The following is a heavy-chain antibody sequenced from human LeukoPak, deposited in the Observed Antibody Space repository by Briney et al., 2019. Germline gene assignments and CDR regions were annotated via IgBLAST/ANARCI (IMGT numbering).Heavy chain of an antibody. V-gene: IGHV3-48*01. Sequence: GGSLRLSCAASGFTFSSYTMNWVRQPPGKGLEWVSNIGTSSTTIYYADSVKGRFTISRDNAKNSLYLQMNSLRAEDTAVYYCARDPDRKWELKAGDYMDVWGKGTTVTVSS. D-gene: IGHD1-26*01. CDR1: GFTFSSYT. J-gene: IGHJ6*03. CDR3: ARDPDRKWELKAGDYMDV. CDR2: IGTSSTTI.